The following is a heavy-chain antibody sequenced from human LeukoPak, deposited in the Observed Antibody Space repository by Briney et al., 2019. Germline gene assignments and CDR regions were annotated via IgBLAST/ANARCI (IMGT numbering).Heavy chain of an antibody. CDR1: GGSFSGYY. CDR3: ARGATYIPLNSFDP. J-gene: IGHJ5*02. CDR2: INHSGST. Sequence: SETLSLTCAVYGGSFSGYYWSWIRQPPGKGLEWIGGINHSGSTNYNPSLKSRVTISVDTSKNQFSLKLSSVTAADTAVYYCARGATYIPLNSFDPRGQGTLVTVSS. V-gene: IGHV4-34*01. D-gene: IGHD2-2*02.